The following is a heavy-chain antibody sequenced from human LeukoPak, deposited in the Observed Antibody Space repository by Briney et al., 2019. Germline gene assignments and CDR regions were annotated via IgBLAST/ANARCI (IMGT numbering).Heavy chain of an antibody. V-gene: IGHV1-18*01. CDR3: AKGDTSGYYCNFDY. CDR2: INTYNGNT. D-gene: IGHD3-22*01. J-gene: IGHJ4*02. CDR1: GYIFTSYG. Sequence: ASVKVSCKASGYIFTSYGITWVRQAPGQGLEWMGWINTYNGNTNYAQKVQGRVTMTTDTSTRTAYMELRSLRSDDTAIYYCAKGDTSGYYCNFDYWGQGTLVTVSS.